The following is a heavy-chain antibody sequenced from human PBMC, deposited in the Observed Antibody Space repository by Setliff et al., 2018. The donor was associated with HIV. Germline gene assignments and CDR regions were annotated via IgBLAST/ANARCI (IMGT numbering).Heavy chain of an antibody. CDR2: IYYSGST. CDR3: ARQAIFGYYDSSGYLDY. CDR1: GGSISSGSYY. V-gene: IGHV4-39*01. J-gene: IGHJ4*02. D-gene: IGHD3-22*01. Sequence: KSSETLSLTCTASGGSISSGSYYWGWIRQPPGKGLEWIGSIYYSGSTYYNPSLQSRVTISVDTSKNLFSLRLSSVTASDTAVYYCARQAIFGYYDSSGYLDYWGQETLVTVSS.